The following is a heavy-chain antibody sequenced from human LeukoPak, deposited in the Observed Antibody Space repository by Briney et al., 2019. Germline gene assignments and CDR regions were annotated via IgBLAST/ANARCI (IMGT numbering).Heavy chain of an antibody. J-gene: IGHJ4*02. Sequence: ASVKVSCKASGYTFTGYYMDWVQQAPGQGLEWIGRINPNSGGTNYAQKFQGRVTMTRDTSISTAYMELSRLRSDDTAVYYCARAGGAATLFDYWGQGTLVTVSS. V-gene: IGHV1-2*06. CDR1: GYTFTGYY. D-gene: IGHD1-26*01. CDR3: ARAGGAATLFDY. CDR2: INPNSGGT.